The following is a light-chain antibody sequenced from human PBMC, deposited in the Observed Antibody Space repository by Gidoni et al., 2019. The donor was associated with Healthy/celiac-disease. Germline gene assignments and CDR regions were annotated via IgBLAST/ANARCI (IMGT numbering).Light chain of an antibody. CDR3: SSYTSSSTLGV. J-gene: IGLJ2*01. CDR2: DVS. CDR1: SSDVGGYNY. V-gene: IGLV2-14*01. Sequence: QSALTQPASVSGSPGQSITISCTGTSSDVGGYNYVSWYQQHPGKAPKLMIYDVSHRPSGVSTRFSGSKSGNTASLTISGLQAEDEAAYYCSSYTSSSTLGVFGGGTKLTVL.